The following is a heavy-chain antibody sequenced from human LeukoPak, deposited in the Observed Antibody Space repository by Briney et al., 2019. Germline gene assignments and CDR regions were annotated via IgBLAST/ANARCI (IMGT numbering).Heavy chain of an antibody. CDR1: GGSISSYY. J-gene: IGHJ4*02. D-gene: IGHD3-10*01. CDR2: IYYSGST. Sequence: SETLSLTCTVSGGSISSYYWSWIRQPPGKGLEWIGYIYYSGSTNYNPSLKSRVTISVDTSKNQFSLKLSSVTAADTAVYYCARVGFGELFFDYWGQGTLVTVSP. V-gene: IGHV4-59*01. CDR3: ARVGFGELFFDY.